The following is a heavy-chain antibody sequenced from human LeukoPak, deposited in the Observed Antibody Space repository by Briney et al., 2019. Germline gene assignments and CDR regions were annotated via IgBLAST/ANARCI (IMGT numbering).Heavy chain of an antibody. J-gene: IGHJ4*02. CDR2: IYDGGST. CDR3: ARDRRGSRGNYYFDY. V-gene: IGHV4-4*07. CDR1: GGSVNSYY. D-gene: IGHD1-7*01. Sequence: SETLSLTCTVSGGSVNSYYLSWIRQPAGKTLEWIGRIYDGGSTNYNPSLKSRVTMSVDTSKNQFSLNLNSVTAADTAVYYCARDRRGSRGNYYFDYWGQGTLVTVSS.